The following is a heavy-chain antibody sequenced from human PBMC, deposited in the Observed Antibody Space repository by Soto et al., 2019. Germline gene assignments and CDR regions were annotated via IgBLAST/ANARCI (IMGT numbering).Heavy chain of an antibody. Sequence: GGSLRLSCAASGFTFSSYAMHWVRQAPGKGLEWVAVISYDGSNKYYADSVKGRFTISRDNSKNTLYLQMNSLRAEDTAVYYCARLYGDFDYWGQGTLVTVSS. V-gene: IGHV3-30-3*01. CDR1: GFTFSSYA. CDR2: ISYDGSNK. J-gene: IGHJ4*02. D-gene: IGHD3-10*01. CDR3: ARLYGDFDY.